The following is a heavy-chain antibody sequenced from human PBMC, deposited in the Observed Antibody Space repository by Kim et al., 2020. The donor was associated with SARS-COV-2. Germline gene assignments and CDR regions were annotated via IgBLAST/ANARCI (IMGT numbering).Heavy chain of an antibody. J-gene: IGHJ4*02. Sequence: GGSLRLSCAASGFTFSSYGMHWVRQAPGKGLEWVAVISYDGSNKYYADSVKGRFTISRDNSKNTLYLQMNSLRAEDTAVYYCAKDRGYDSSGYYYNYFDYWGQGTLVTVSS. CDR2: ISYDGSNK. CDR1: GFTFSSYG. V-gene: IGHV3-30*18. D-gene: IGHD3-22*01. CDR3: AKDRGYDSSGYYYNYFDY.